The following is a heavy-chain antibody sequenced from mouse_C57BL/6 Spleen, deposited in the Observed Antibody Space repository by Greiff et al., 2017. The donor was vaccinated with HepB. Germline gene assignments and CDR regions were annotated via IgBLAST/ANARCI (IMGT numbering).Heavy chain of an antibody. J-gene: IGHJ4*01. V-gene: IGHV1-9*01. Sequence: VQLKQSGAELMKPGASVKLSCKATGYTFTGYWIEWVKQRPGHGLEWIGEILPGSGSTNYKEKFKGKATFTADTSSNTAYMQLSSLTPEDSAIYYCARRVYGSSYYSMDYWGQGTSVTVSS. D-gene: IGHD1-1*01. CDR3: ARRVYGSSYYSMDY. CDR1: GYTFTGYW. CDR2: ILPGSGST.